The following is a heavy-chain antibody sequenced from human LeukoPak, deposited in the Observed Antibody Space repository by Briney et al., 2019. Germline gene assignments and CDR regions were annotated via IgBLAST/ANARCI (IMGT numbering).Heavy chain of an antibody. Sequence: SETLSLTCAVYGGSFSDYYWSWVRQPPGKGLEWIGEINHSGSTNYNPSLKSRVTISVDTSKNQFSLKLSSVTAADTAVYYCARAGYSYGTGYYFDYWGQGALVTVSS. V-gene: IGHV4-34*01. J-gene: IGHJ4*02. CDR1: GGSFSDYY. D-gene: IGHD5-18*01. CDR3: ARAGYSYGTGYYFDY. CDR2: INHSGST.